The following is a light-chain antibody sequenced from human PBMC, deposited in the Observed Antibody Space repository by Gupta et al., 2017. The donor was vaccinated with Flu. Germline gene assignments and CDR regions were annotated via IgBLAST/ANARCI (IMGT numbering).Light chain of an antibody. CDR1: QDISNY. Sequence: DIPLTKSPSSLSASVGDRVTITCQASQDISNYLNWYQQKPGTAPKLLSDDASNLETGVPSRVSGDGSGPDVTVTSRSVKTEDIATYSCQKDEHLPLIFGRGTQLEIK. CDR3: QKDEHLPLI. V-gene: IGKV1-33*01. CDR2: DAS. J-gene: IGKJ5*01.